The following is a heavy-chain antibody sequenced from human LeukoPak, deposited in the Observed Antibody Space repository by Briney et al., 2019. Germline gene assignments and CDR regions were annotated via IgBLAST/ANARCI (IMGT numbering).Heavy chain of an antibody. CDR1: GFIFRDHY. V-gene: IGHV3-72*01. CDR2: SRDKSHNYTT. J-gene: IGHJ5*02. CDR3: ARCGGPDP. D-gene: IGHD2-21*01. Sequence: GGSLRLSCAASGFIFRDHYMDWVRQAPGKGLEWVGRSRDKSHNYTTAYAASVKGRFTISRDDSKKALFLQMNSLEVEDPAVYYCARCGGPDPWGQGTLVTVSS.